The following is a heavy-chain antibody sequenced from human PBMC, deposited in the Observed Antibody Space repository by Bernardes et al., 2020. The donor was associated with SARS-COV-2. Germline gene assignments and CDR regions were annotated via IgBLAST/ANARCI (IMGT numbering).Heavy chain of an antibody. CDR3: ARDGRPLDY. J-gene: IGHJ4*02. Sequence: GGSLRLSCAASGFTFNNSWMSWVRQAPGKGLEWVANIKPDGSEKYYVDSVKGRFTVSRDNAKNSMYLQMNSLRAEDTAVYYCARDGRPLDYWGQGTLVAVSS. CDR1: GFTFNNSW. CDR2: IKPDGSEK. V-gene: IGHV3-7*01.